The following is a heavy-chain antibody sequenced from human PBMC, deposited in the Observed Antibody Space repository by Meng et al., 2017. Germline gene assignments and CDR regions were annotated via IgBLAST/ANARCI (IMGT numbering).Heavy chain of an antibody. Sequence: ASVKVSCKASGYTFTGYYMHWVRQAPGQGLEWMGRINPNSGGTNYAQKFQGRVTMTRDTSISTAYMELSRLRSDDTAVYCCARTIASGSQKDFDYWGQGTLVTVSS. CDR3: ARTIASGSQKDFDY. D-gene: IGHD3-3*02. CDR2: INPNSGGT. CDR1: GYTFTGYY. J-gene: IGHJ4*02. V-gene: IGHV1-2*06.